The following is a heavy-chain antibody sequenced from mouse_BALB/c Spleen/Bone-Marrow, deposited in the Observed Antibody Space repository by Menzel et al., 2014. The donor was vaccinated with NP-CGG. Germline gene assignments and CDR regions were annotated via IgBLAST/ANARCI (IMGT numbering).Heavy chain of an antibody. CDR2: IWAGGST. CDR3: ARYYLCAMDY. V-gene: IGHV2-9*02. Sequence: VKAVESGPGLVSPSQSLSITCTVSGFSLTSYGVHWVRQPPGKGLEWLGVIWAGGSTNYNLALMSRLSISKDNSKSQVFLKMNSLQTDDTAMYYCARYYLCAMDYWGQGTSVTVSS. J-gene: IGHJ4*01. CDR1: GFSLTSYG. D-gene: IGHD1-1*02.